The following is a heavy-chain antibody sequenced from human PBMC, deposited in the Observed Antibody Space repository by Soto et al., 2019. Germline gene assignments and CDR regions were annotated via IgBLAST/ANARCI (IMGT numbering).Heavy chain of an antibody. Sequence: QVQLLQSGAEVKKPGASVKVSCKASGYNLREYNMHWVRQAPGQGPEWMGWIIPNSGGTEYAQRFQGRVTMTRDTSKNMVYMELSSLTSDDAAVYYCARQLRASASYDGMDVWGQGTPVAVS. J-gene: IGHJ6*02. D-gene: IGHD3-10*01. V-gene: IGHV1-2*02. CDR3: ARQLRASASYDGMDV. CDR2: IIPNSGGT. CDR1: GYNLREYN.